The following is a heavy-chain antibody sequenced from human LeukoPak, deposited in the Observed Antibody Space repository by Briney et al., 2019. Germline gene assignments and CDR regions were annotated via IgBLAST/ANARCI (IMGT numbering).Heavy chain of an antibody. V-gene: IGHV3-53*01. CDR2: IYSGGST. CDR3: AREGYSYGPHAFDI. CDR1: GFTVSGNY. Sequence: GGSLRLSCAASGFTVSGNYMSWVRQAPGKGLEWVSVIYSGGSTYYADSVRGRFTISRDNSKNTLYLQMNSLRAEDTAVYFCAREGYSYGPHAFDIWGQGTMVTVSS. D-gene: IGHD5-18*01. J-gene: IGHJ3*02.